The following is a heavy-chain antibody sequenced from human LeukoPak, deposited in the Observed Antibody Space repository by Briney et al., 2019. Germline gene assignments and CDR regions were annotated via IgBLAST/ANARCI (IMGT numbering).Heavy chain of an antibody. CDR2: ISSSGGST. V-gene: IGHV3-23*01. CDR3: AKGGGSSDY. Sequence: GGSLRLSCAASGFTFSTYAMNGVRQAPGKGLEWVSAISSSGGSTYYADSVKGRFTMSRDNSKNTLYLQMNSLRAEDTAVYYCAKGGGSSDYWGQGTLVTVSS. CDR1: GFTFSTYA. J-gene: IGHJ4*02. D-gene: IGHD2-15*01.